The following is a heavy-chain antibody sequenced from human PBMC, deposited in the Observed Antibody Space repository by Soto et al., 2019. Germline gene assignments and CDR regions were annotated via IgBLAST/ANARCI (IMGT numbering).Heavy chain of an antibody. CDR3: ARDYYYGSGSYNLLRLYLHYYGMDV. CDR1: GFTFSSYG. D-gene: IGHD3-10*01. CDR2: IWYDGSNK. Sequence: GESLKISCAASGFTFSSYGMHWVRQAPGKGLEWVAVIWYDGSNKYYADSVKGRFTISRDNSKNTLYLQMNSLRAEDTAVYYCARDYYYGSGSYNLLRLYLHYYGMDVWGQGTTVTVSS. J-gene: IGHJ6*02. V-gene: IGHV3-33*01.